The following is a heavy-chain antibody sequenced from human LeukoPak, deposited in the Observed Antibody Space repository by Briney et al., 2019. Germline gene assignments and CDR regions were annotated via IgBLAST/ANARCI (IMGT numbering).Heavy chain of an antibody. CDR3: ARGTYYYYMDV. D-gene: IGHD3/OR15-3a*01. V-gene: IGHV3-48*03. J-gene: IGHJ6*03. Sequence: GGSLRLSCAASGFTFSSYCMTWVRQAPGKGLEWVSYISSSGSTIYYADSVKGRFTISRDNAKNSLYLQMNSLRAEDTAVYYCARGTYYYYMDVWGKGTTVTISS. CDR1: GFTFSSYC. CDR2: ISSSGSTI.